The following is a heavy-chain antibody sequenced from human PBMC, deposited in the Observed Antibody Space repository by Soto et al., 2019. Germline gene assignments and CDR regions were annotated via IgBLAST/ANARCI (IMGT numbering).Heavy chain of an antibody. Sequence: GGSLRLSCAASVFTFSSYAMSWVREAPGKRLEWVSAISGSGGSTYYADSVKGRFTISRDNSKNTLYLQMNSLRAEDSAVYYCAKQRIKHYQQFDYWGQGTLVTVSS. J-gene: IGHJ4*02. CDR1: VFTFSSYA. V-gene: IGHV3-23*01. CDR3: AKQRIKHYQQFDY. D-gene: IGHD2-15*01. CDR2: ISGSGGST.